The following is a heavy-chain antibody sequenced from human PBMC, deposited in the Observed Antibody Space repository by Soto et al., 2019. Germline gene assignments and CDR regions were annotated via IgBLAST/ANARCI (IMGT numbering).Heavy chain of an antibody. CDR2: IYPGDSDT. Sequence: GESLKISCMGSGYKVSTWHNFTSYWIAWVRQMPGKGLEWMGIIYPGDSDTRYSPSFQGQVTISADKSISTAYLQWSSLKASDTAMYYCASWTRRDGYSSAAFDIWGQGTMVTVSS. V-gene: IGHV5-51*01. D-gene: IGHD2-15*01. CDR3: ASWTRRDGYSSAAFDI. J-gene: IGHJ3*02. CDR1: GYKVSTWHNFTSYW.